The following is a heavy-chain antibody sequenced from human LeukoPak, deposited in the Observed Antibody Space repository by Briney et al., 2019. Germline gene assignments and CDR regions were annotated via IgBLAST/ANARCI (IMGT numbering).Heavy chain of an antibody. CDR3: ARDGRGLGFYYYYMDV. CDR2: IFYSGST. Sequence: PSETLSLTCTVSSGSISTSNYYWGWVRQPPGKALEWIGNIFYSGSTYYSPSLKSRVTISLDTSRNQFSLKLSSVTAADTAVYYCARDGRGLGFYYYYMDVWGKGTTVTVSS. J-gene: IGHJ6*03. CDR1: SGSISTSNYY. V-gene: IGHV4-39*07.